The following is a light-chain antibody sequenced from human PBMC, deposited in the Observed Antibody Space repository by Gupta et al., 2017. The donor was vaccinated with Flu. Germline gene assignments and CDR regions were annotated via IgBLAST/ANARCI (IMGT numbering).Light chain of an antibody. V-gene: IGKV1-5*03. CDR2: KAS. CDR3: QQYDSYPYT. Sequence: PSTLSASIGDRVTITCRASQSISSWLAWYQQKPGKAPNLLIYKASTLESGVPSRFSGSGSGTEFSLTISSLQPDEYATYYCQQYDSYPYTFGQGTKLEIK. CDR1: QSISSW. J-gene: IGKJ2*01.